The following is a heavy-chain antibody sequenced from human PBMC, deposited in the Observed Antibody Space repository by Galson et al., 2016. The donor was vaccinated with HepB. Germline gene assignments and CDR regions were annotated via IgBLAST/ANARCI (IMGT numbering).Heavy chain of an antibody. J-gene: IGHJ6*03. CDR2: IWYDGSNK. CDR1: GFSLSNSA. D-gene: IGHD2-21*01. CDR3: ARGGTYCGGDCYYYMDV. V-gene: IGHV3-33*08. Sequence: SLRLSCAASGFSLSNSAMHWVRQAPGKGLEWVAVIWYDGSNKYCADSVKGRFTISRGNSKNTLYLQMNSLRAEGTAVYYCARGGTYCGGDCYYYMDVWGKGTTVTVSS.